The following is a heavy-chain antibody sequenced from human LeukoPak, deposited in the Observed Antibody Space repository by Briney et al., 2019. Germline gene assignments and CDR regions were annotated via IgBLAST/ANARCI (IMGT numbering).Heavy chain of an antibody. Sequence: PGGSLRLSCAASGFTFDDYAMHWVRQAPGKGLEWVSGISWNSGSIGYADSVKGRFTISRDNAKNSLYLQMNSLRAEDMALYYCAKGAPKYYGSGSYYTPLDYWGQGTLVTVSS. V-gene: IGHV3-9*03. CDR3: AKGAPKYYGSGSYYTPLDY. CDR1: GFTFDDYA. J-gene: IGHJ4*02. D-gene: IGHD3-10*01. CDR2: ISWNSGSI.